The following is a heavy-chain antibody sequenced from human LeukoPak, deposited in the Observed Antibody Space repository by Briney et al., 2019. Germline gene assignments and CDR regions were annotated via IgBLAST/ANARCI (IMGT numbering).Heavy chain of an antibody. Sequence: SETLSLTCTVSGGSISSSSYYWGWIRQPPGEGLEWIGSIYYSGSTYYNPSLKSRVTISVDTSKNQFSLKLSSVTAADTAVYYCARQYYYGSGTDYWGQGTLVTVSS. CDR1: GGSISSSSYY. D-gene: IGHD3-10*01. J-gene: IGHJ4*02. CDR2: IYYSGST. CDR3: ARQYYYGSGTDY. V-gene: IGHV4-39*01.